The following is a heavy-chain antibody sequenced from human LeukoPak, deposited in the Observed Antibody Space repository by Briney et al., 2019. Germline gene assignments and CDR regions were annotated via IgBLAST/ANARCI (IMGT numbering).Heavy chain of an antibody. D-gene: IGHD6-6*01. J-gene: IGHJ5*02. V-gene: IGHV4-30-2*01. CDR1: GGSISSGSYY. CDR3: ARGSSSSSLWFDP. CDR2: IYHSGST. Sequence: PSQTLSLTCTVSGGSISSGSYYWSWIRQPPGKGLEWIGYIYHSGSTYYNPSLKSRVTISVDRSKNQFSLKLSSVTAADTAVYYCARGSSSSSLWFDPWGQGTLVTVSS.